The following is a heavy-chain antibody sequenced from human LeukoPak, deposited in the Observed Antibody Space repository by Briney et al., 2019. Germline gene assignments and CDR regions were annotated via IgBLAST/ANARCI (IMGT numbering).Heavy chain of an antibody. Sequence: QPGRSLRLSCAASGYTFSSYGMHWVRQAPGKGLEWVAVIWYDGSNKCYADSVKGRFTISRDNSKNTLYLQMNSLRAEDTAVYYCAKEPNYYGSGSLDYWGQGTLVTVSS. CDR1: GYTFSSYG. CDR2: IWYDGSNK. D-gene: IGHD3-10*01. CDR3: AKEPNYYGSGSLDY. J-gene: IGHJ4*02. V-gene: IGHV3-33*06.